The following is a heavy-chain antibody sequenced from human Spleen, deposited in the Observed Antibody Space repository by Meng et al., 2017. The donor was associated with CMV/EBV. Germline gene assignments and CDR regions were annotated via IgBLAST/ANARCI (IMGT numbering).Heavy chain of an antibody. CDR3: AALTNSFYYFDS. CDR1: AGSISSSTW. CDR2: MHHNGNT. J-gene: IGHJ4*02. D-gene: IGHD2/OR15-2a*01. Sequence: SALSAGSISSSTWWSWVRQPPGKGLEWIGEMHHNGNTNYSPSLKSRVNISLDKSKNQFSLALNSVTAADTAIYYCAALTNSFYYFDSWGQGTLVTVSS. V-gene: IGHV4-4*02.